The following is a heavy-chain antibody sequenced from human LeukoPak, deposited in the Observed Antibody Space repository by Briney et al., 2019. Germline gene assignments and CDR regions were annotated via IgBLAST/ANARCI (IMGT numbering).Heavy chain of an antibody. D-gene: IGHD3-22*01. J-gene: IGHJ4*02. Sequence: ASVKVSCKASGYTFTGYYMHWVRQAPGQGLEWMGWINPNSGGTNYAQKFQGRVTMTRDTSISTAYMELSRLRSDDTAVYYCARGTMIVVATKFDYWGQGTLVTVSS. CDR1: GYTFTGYY. CDR3: ARGTMIVVATKFDY. V-gene: IGHV1-2*02. CDR2: INPNSGGT.